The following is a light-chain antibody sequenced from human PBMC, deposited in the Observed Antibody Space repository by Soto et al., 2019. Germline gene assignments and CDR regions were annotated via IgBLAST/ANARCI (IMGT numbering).Light chain of an antibody. CDR3: QQYNDWRT. Sequence: EIVMTQSPATLSVSPGERATLSCRASQSVGSNLAWYQQKPGQAPRLLIFGAWNRATDIPARFSGSGSGTELTLTISSLQSEDYAVYYCQQYNDWRTFGQGTKLEIE. V-gene: IGKV3-15*01. CDR1: QSVGSN. CDR2: GAW. J-gene: IGKJ2*01.